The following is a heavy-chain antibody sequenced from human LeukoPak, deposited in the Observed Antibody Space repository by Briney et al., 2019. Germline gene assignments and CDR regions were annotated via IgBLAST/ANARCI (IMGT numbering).Heavy chain of an antibody. V-gene: IGHV3-7*03. J-gene: IGHJ4*02. CDR1: RFTFNIYW. D-gene: IGHD1-14*01. CDR2: IKDDGSEK. Sequence: PGGSLRLSCAASRFTFNIYWMSWVRQAPGKGLEWVAYIKDDGSEKYFLDSVKGRFTISRDNAKNSLFLQMNSLRAEDTAVYFWARDAVTYASSFDLWGQGTLVTVSS. CDR3: ARDAVTYASSFDL.